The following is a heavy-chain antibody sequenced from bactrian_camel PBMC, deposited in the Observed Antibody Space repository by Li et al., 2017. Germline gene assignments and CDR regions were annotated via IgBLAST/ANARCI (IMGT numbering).Heavy chain of an antibody. J-gene: IGHJ4*01. D-gene: IGHD1*01. CDR2: IETDGRT. CDR1: GFTFSTTC. Sequence: VQLVESGGGSVQAGSSLRLSCAASGFTFSTTCMAWFRQTPGKEREAVASIETDGRTEYVASVKGRFTISRDNAKNTVWLQMNNLQSEDTALYYCAKGLFSTADGLGHTVRGQGTQVTVS. V-gene: IGHV3S67*01.